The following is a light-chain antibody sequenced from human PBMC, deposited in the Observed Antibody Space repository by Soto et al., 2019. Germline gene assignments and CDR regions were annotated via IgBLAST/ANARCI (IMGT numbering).Light chain of an antibody. V-gene: IGKV3-20*01. J-gene: IGKJ1*01. CDR1: QSVSSNY. CDR2: GAS. Sequence: EIVLTQSPGTLSLSPGERATLSCRASQSVSSNYLAWYQQKPGQAPRLLVYGASSWAPGIPERFSGSGSGTYFKFTVSRLVPETYAIYNCHLYGIAPRRFGQGTKVVIK. CDR3: HLYGIAPRR.